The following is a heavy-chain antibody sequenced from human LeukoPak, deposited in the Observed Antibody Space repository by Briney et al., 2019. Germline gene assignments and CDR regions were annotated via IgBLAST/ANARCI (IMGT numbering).Heavy chain of an antibody. CDR1: GFTFSSYS. Sequence: GGSLRLSCAASGFTFSSYSMNWVRQAPGKGLEWVSSISSSSSYIYYADSVKGRFTISRDNAKNSLYLQVNSLRAEDTAVYYCARENYDILTGYWTEYYFDYWGQGTLVTVSS. J-gene: IGHJ4*02. CDR3: ARENYDILTGYWTEYYFDY. CDR2: ISSSSSYI. V-gene: IGHV3-21*01. D-gene: IGHD3-9*01.